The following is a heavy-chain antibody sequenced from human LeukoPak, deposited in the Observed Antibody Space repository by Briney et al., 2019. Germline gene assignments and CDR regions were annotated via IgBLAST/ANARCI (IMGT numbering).Heavy chain of an antibody. Sequence: ASETLSLTCTVSGGSISSNNYYWGWIRQPPGKGLEWIGTIFYSGSTYYSPSLKSRVTISVDTSKNQFSLKLSSVTAADTAVYYCASGDSYGYDAFDIWGQGTMVTVSS. CDR3: ASGDSYGYDAFDI. CDR1: GGSISSNNYY. D-gene: IGHD5-18*01. J-gene: IGHJ3*02. CDR2: IFYSGST. V-gene: IGHV4-39*07.